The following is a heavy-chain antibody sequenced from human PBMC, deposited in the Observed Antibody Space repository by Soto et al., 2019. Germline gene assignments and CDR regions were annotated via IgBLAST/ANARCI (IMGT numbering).Heavy chain of an antibody. J-gene: IGHJ4*02. V-gene: IGHV4-4*01. CDR1: GFSLTSGNW. D-gene: IGHD3-10*01. CDR3: ARLVYDTRLNYMYFDF. CDR2: IFHDGTA. Sequence: XETLSLTCAVAGFSLTSGNWWTWVRQSPQRGLEYIGEIFHDGTANYYPSFERRVAMSVDTSRNQFSLKLTSVTAADTAVYFCARLVYDTRLNYMYFDFWGPGTLVTVSS.